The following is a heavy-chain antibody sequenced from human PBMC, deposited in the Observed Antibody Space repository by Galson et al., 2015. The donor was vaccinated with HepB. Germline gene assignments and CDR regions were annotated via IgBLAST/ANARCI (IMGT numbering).Heavy chain of an antibody. Sequence: SLRLSCAASGFTFSSYSMNWVRQAPGKGLEWVSSISSSSSYIYYADSVKGQFTISRDNAKNSLYLQMNSLRAEDTAVYYCARSAVAGTEDYWGQGTLVTVSS. D-gene: IGHD6-19*01. V-gene: IGHV3-21*01. J-gene: IGHJ4*02. CDR3: ARSAVAGTEDY. CDR1: GFTFSSYS. CDR2: ISSSSSYI.